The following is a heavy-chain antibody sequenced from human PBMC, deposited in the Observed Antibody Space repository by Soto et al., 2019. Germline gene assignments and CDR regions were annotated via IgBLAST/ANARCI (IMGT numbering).Heavy chain of an antibody. CDR2: ISGSGIST. D-gene: IGHD6-19*01. V-gene: IGHV3-23*01. CDR1: GFTFSSYA. J-gene: IGHJ4*02. CDR3: AKEGEHSSGWAHFDY. Sequence: EVQLLESGGGLVQPGGSLRLSCAASGFTFSSYAMSWVRQAPGKGLEWVSAISGSGISTYYADSVKGRFTISRDNSKTTLYLQRNSLRAEDTAVYYCAKEGEHSSGWAHFDYWGQGTLVTVSS.